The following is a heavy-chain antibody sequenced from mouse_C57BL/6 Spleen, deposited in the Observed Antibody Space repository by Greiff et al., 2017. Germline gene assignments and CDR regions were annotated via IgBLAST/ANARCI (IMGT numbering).Heavy chain of an antibody. J-gene: IGHJ4*01. D-gene: IGHD2-5*01. V-gene: IGHV2-6*01. Sequence: QVQLKESGPGLVAPSQSLSITCTVSGFSLTSYGVDWVRQSPGKGLEWLGVIWGVGSTNYNSALKSRLSISKDNSKSQVFLKMNSLQTDDTAMYYCASSPYSNYGGARDYGGQGTSVTVSS. CDR3: ASSPYSNYGGARDY. CDR1: GFSLTSYG. CDR2: IWGVGST.